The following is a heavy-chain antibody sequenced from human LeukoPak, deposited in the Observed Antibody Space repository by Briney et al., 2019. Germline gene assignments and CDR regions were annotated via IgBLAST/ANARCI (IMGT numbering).Heavy chain of an antibody. D-gene: IGHD4-17*01. V-gene: IGHV3-74*01. Sequence: PGGSLRLSCAASGFTFRGQGVHWVRQTPGKGLEWVSAIETDGSATTYADSVEGRFTISRDNAKNILYLQMNSLRVEDTAVYSCARGCGERLDYCGQGPLVTVSS. CDR3: ARGCGERLDY. CDR1: GFTFRGQG. CDR2: IETDGSAT. J-gene: IGHJ4*02.